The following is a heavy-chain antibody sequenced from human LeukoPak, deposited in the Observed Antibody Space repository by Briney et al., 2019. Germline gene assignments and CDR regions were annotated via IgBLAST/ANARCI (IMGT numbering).Heavy chain of an antibody. CDR3: ASWSGYYSGWFDL. J-gene: IGHJ5*02. V-gene: IGHV4-39*01. D-gene: IGHD3-3*01. Sequence: SETLSLTCTVSGGSISSSSYYWGWIRQPPGKGLEWIGSVYYSGGTYYNPSLKSRVTISVDTSKKKFSLKLSSVTAADTAVYYCASWSGYYSGWFDLWGQGTLVTVSS. CDR1: GGSISSSSYY. CDR2: VYYSGGT.